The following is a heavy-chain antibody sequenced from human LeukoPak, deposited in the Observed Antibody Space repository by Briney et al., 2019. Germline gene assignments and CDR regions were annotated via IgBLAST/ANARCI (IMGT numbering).Heavy chain of an antibody. Sequence: ASVKVSCKASGYTFTSYYMHWVRQAPGQGLEWMGIINPSGGSTNYAQKFQGRVTITADESTSTAYMELSSLRSEDTAVYYCAAVVPAVMGYFDYWGQGTLVTVSS. V-gene: IGHV1-46*01. J-gene: IGHJ4*02. CDR2: INPSGGST. CDR3: AAVVPAVMGYFDY. CDR1: GYTFTSYY. D-gene: IGHD2-2*01.